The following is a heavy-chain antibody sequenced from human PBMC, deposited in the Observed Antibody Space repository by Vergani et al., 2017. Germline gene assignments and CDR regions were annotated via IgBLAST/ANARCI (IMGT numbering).Heavy chain of an antibody. CDR2: ISWNSNSI. CDR3: AKDRGVSNYYYMDV. J-gene: IGHJ6*03. D-gene: IGHD3-10*01. CDR1: GFTSAGYA. Sequence: EVQLEESGGGLVLPGRSLRLSCVASGFTSAGYAMHWVRQAPGKGLEWVSGISWNSNSIGYADSVKGRFTISRDNAKNSLYLQMNSLRAEDTALYYCAKDRGVSNYYYMDVWGKGTTVTVSS. V-gene: IGHV3-9*02.